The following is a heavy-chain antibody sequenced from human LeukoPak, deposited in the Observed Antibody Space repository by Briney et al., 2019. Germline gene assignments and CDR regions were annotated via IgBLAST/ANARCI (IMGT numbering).Heavy chain of an antibody. CDR2: IYYSGST. Sequence: PSEILSLTCTVSGGSISSSSYYWGWIRQPPGKGLEWIGSIYYSGSTYYNPSLKSRVTISVDTSKNQFSLKLSSVTAADTAVYYCARPVGSPYCSSTSCYNWFDPWGQGTLVTVSS. D-gene: IGHD2-2*01. CDR3: ARPVGSPYCSSTSCYNWFDP. CDR1: GGSISSSSYY. J-gene: IGHJ5*02. V-gene: IGHV4-39*01.